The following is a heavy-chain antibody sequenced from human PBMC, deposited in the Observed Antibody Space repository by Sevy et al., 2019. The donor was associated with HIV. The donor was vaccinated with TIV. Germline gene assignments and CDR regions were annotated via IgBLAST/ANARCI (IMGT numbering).Heavy chain of an antibody. CDR1: GFNFNEYA. Sequence: GGSLRLSCAASGFNFNEYAMHWVRQAPGKGLEWVSGITWNRDSVVYADSVKGRFTISRDKAKNSLYLQMNSLRPEDTALYYCAKDLISGAGFYAFDMWGQGTMVTVSS. CDR2: ITWNRDSV. D-gene: IGHD6-19*01. J-gene: IGHJ3*02. V-gene: IGHV3-9*01. CDR3: AKDLISGAGFYAFDM.